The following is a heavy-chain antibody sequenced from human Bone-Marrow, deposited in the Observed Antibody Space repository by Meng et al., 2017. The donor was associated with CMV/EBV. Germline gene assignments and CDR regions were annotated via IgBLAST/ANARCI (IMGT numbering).Heavy chain of an antibody. CDR3: AREVVLEQQLVIGPLYYYYGMDV. CDR2: INPNSGGT. CDR1: GGTFSSYT. Sequence: ASVKVSCKASGGTFSSYTISWVRQAPGQGLEWMGWINPNSGGTNYAQKFQGRVTMTRDTSISTAYMELSRLRSDDTAVYYCAREVVLEQQLVIGPLYYYYGMDVWGQGTTVTVSS. D-gene: IGHD6-13*01. J-gene: IGHJ6*02. V-gene: IGHV1-2*02.